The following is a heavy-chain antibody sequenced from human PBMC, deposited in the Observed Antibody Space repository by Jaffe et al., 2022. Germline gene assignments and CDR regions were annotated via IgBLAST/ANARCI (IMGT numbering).Heavy chain of an antibody. CDR2: IYHSGST. CDR3: ARGNTYYYDSSGYYPFDY. D-gene: IGHD3-22*01. V-gene: IGHV4-38-2*01. Sequence: QVQLQESGPGLVKPSETLSLTCAVSGYSISSGYYWGWIRQPPGKGLEWIGSIYHSGSTYYNPSLKSRVTISVDTSKNQFSLKLSSVTAADTAVYYCARGNTYYYDSSGYYPFDYWGQGTLVTVSS. J-gene: IGHJ4*02. CDR1: GYSISSGYY.